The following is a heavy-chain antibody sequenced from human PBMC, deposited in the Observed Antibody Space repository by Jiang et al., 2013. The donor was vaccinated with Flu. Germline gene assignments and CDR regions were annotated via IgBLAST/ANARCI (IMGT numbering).Heavy chain of an antibody. CDR3: VREGRYSYGRIDY. V-gene: IGHV3-23*01. Sequence: VQLLESGGGLGQPGGSLRLSCAASGFTFSSYAMSWVRQAPGKGLEWVSGISGRDHSTYYADSVKGRFAISRDNSKNTLYLQMNSLRAEDTAVYYCVREGRYSYGRIDYWGQGTLVTVSS. CDR2: ISGRDHST. D-gene: IGHD5-18*01. CDR1: GFTFSSYA. J-gene: IGHJ4*02.